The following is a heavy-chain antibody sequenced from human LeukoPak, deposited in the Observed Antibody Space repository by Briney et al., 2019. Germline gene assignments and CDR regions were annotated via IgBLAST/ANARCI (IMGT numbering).Heavy chain of an antibody. CDR1: GYTFTGYY. Sequence: GASVKVSCKASGYTFTGYYMHWVRQAPGQGLEWMGWINPNSGGTNYAQKFQGRVTMTRDTSISTAYMELSRLRSDDTAVYYCARAYDFWSGNNWFDPWGQGTLVTVSS. V-gene: IGHV1-2*02. J-gene: IGHJ5*02. CDR2: INPNSGGT. D-gene: IGHD3-3*01. CDR3: ARAYDFWSGNNWFDP.